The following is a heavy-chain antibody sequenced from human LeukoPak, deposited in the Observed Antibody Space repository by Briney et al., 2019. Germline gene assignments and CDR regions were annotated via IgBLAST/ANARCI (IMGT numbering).Heavy chain of an antibody. D-gene: IGHD5-12*01. J-gene: IGHJ3*02. V-gene: IGHV4-30-4*08. CDR2: IYYSGST. CDR3: ARDSGYDFGDAFDI. Sequence: LRLSCAASGFTFSSYSMSWIRQPPGKGLEWIGYIYYSGSTYYNPSLKSRVTISVDTSKNQFSLKLSSVTAADTAVYFCARDSGYDFGDAFDIWGQGTMVTVSS. CDR1: GFTFSSYS.